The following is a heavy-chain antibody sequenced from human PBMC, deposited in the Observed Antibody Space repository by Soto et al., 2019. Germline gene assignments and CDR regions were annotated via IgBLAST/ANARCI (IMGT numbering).Heavy chain of an antibody. Sequence: ASVKVSCKASGYFFTSYGITWVRQAPGQGLEWMGWISPYNGNTKYAQSFQGRVTMTTDTSTYTAYMELRSLRSDDPAVYYCARDFGSDLSAPGAVFDYWGQGTVVTVSP. CDR3: ARDFGSDLSAPGAVFDY. J-gene: IGHJ4*02. CDR2: ISPYNGNT. V-gene: IGHV1-18*04. CDR1: GYFFTSYG. D-gene: IGHD3-3*01.